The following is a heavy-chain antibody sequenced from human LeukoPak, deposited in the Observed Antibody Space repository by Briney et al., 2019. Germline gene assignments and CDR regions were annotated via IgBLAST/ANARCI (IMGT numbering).Heavy chain of an antibody. CDR2: IYTSGST. D-gene: IGHD1-26*01. Sequence: PSETLSLTCTVSGGSISSYYWSRIRQPAGKGLEWIGRIYTSGSTNYNPFLKSRVTMSVDTSKNQFSLELSSVTAADTAVYYCARDRAGIVGAPLFDYWGQGTLVTVFS. CDR3: ARDRAGIVGAPLFDY. V-gene: IGHV4-4*07. CDR1: GGSISSYY. J-gene: IGHJ4*02.